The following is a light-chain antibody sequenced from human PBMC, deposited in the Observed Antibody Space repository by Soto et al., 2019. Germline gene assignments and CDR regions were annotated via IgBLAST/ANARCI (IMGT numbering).Light chain of an antibody. J-gene: IGKJ1*01. CDR1: QSVSSSY. CDR3: QQYGSSPT. CDR2: GAS. V-gene: IGKV3-20*01. Sequence: EIVLTQSPGTLSLSPGERATLSCRASQSVSSSYLAWYQQKPGQAPRLLIYGASSRATGIPDRFSGSGSGTDFTLTIIRLEPEEFVVYYCQQYGSSPTFGQGTKVEIK.